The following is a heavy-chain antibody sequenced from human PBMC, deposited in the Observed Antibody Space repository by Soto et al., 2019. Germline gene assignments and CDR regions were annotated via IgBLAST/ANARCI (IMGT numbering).Heavy chain of an antibody. CDR3: AKDRNMITFGGVIVPPLDAFDI. CDR2: ISGSGGST. J-gene: IGHJ3*02. D-gene: IGHD3-16*02. CDR1: GFTFSSYA. V-gene: IGHV3-23*01. Sequence: GGSLRLSCAASGFTFSSYAMSWVRQAPGKGLEWVSAISGSGGSTYYADSVKGRFTISRDNSKNTLYLQMNSLRAEDTAVYYCAKDRNMITFGGVIVPPLDAFDIWGQGTMVTVS.